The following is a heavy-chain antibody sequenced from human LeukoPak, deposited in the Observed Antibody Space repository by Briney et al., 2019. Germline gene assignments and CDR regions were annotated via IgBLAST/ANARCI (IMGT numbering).Heavy chain of an antibody. CDR1: GYTFTDYY. Sequence: ASLKVSCKASGYTFTDYYMHWVRQAPGQGLEWMGWINPNSGGTNYAQKFQGRATMTWDTSISTAYMELNRLTSDDTAVYYCARGGYSSGEYNWFDPWGQGTLVTVSS. CDR2: INPNSGGT. D-gene: IGHD6-19*01. CDR3: ARGGYSSGEYNWFDP. V-gene: IGHV1-2*02. J-gene: IGHJ5*02.